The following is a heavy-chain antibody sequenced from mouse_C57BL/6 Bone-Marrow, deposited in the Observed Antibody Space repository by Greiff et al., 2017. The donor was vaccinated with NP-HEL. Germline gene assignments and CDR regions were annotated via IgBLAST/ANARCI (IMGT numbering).Heavy chain of an antibody. V-gene: IGHV1-55*01. Sequence: VQLQQSGAELVKPGASVKMSCKASGYTFTSYWITWVKQRPGQGLEWIGDIYPGSGSTNYNEKFKSKATLTVDTSSSTAYMQLSSLTSEDSAVYYCAREDDYDYAMDYWGQGTSVTVSS. CDR1: GYTFTSYW. CDR2: IYPGSGST. D-gene: IGHD2-4*01. J-gene: IGHJ4*01. CDR3: AREDDYDYAMDY.